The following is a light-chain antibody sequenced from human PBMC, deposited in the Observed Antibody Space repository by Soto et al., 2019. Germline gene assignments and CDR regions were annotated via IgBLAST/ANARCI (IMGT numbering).Light chain of an antibody. Sequence: QSVLTQPPSVSGAPGQRITISCAGSSSNIGEDYDVHWYQQLPGAAPKLVIFGNRNRPSGVPERFSGSKSGTSASLAITGLQAEDEADYYCQAYDYSLTASVFGGGTKLTVL. J-gene: IGLJ3*02. CDR1: SSNIGEDYD. CDR2: GNR. CDR3: QAYDYSLTASV. V-gene: IGLV1-40*01.